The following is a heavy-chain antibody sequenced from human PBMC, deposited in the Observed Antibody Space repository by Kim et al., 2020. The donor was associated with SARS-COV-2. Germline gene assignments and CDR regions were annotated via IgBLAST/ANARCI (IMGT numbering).Heavy chain of an antibody. V-gene: IGHV4-59*01. CDR1: GGSISSYY. CDR2: IYYSGST. CDR3: ARSGDTYYDILTGYYMAEGGFDY. Sequence: SETLSLTCTVSGGSISSYYWSWIRQPPGKGLEWIGYIYYSGSTNYNPSLKSRVTISVDASKNQFSLKLSSVTAADTAVYYCARSGDTYYDILTGYYMAEGGFDYWGQGTLVTVSS. J-gene: IGHJ4*02. D-gene: IGHD3-9*01.